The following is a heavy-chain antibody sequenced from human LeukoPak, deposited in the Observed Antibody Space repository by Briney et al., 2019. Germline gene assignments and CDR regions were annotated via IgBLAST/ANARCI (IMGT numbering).Heavy chain of an antibody. CDR1: GFTFSGYW. V-gene: IGHV3-7*03. D-gene: IGHD6-19*01. Sequence: GGSLRLSCAASGFTFSGYWMHWVRQAPGKGLEWVANIKQDGSVKYYVDSVKGRFTISRDNAENSLFLQMNSLRVEDTAFYYCAKDNRRHYTSGPNPDSLHWGQGALVTVSS. CDR2: IKQDGSVK. J-gene: IGHJ4*02. CDR3: AKDNRRHYTSGPNPDSLH.